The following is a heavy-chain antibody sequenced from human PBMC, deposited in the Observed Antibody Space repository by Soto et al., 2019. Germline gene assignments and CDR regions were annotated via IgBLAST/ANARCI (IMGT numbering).Heavy chain of an antibody. CDR2: ISSSSSYI. Sequence: EVQLVESGGGLVKPGGSLRLSCAASGFTFSSYSMNWVGQAPGKGLEWVSSISSSSSYIYYADSVKGRFTISRDNAKNSLYLQMNSLSAEDTAVYYCARSHCSGGSCYWGPSDYWGQGTLVTVSS. J-gene: IGHJ4*02. CDR3: ARSHCSGGSCYWGPSDY. CDR1: GFTFSSYS. V-gene: IGHV3-21*01. D-gene: IGHD2-15*01.